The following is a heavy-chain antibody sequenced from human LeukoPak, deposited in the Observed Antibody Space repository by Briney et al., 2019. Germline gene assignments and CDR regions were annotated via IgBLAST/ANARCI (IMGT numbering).Heavy chain of an antibody. CDR1: GLTVGFKC. CDR3: ATRPDGNDVPYFDY. J-gene: IGHJ4*02. D-gene: IGHD5-12*01. Sequence: GGSLRLSCAASGLTVGFKCMSWVRQAPGKGLEWVSIIYSGGSSYYADSVKGRFTVSRDTSKNTLYLQMNSLRAEDTAVYYCATRPDGNDVPYFDYWGQATLVTVSS. CDR2: IYSGGSS. V-gene: IGHV3-66*01.